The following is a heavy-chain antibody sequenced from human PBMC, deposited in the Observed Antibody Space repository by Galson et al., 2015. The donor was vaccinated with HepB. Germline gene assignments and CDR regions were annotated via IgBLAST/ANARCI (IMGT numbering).Heavy chain of an antibody. CDR2: FDPEDGET. V-gene: IGHV1-24*01. CDR3: ATDQRIAVAGLRSNRMDV. J-gene: IGHJ6*02. D-gene: IGHD6-19*01. CDR1: GYTLTELS. Sequence: SVKVSCKVSGYTLTELSMHWVRQAPGKGLEWMGGFDPEDGETIYAQKFQGRVTMTEDTSTDTAYMELSSLRSEDTAVYYCATDQRIAVAGLRSNRMDVWGQGTTVTVSS.